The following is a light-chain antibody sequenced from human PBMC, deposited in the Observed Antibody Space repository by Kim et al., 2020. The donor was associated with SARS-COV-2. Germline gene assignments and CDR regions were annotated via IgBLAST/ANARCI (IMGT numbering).Light chain of an antibody. Sequence: SPGERATLSCRASQSVSSNLAWYQQKPGQAPRLHIYGASTRATGIPARFSGSGSGTEFTLTISSLQSEDFAVYYCQRYNNWPPWTFGQGTKVDIK. CDR3: QRYNNWPPWT. J-gene: IGKJ1*01. CDR1: QSVSSN. V-gene: IGKV3-15*01. CDR2: GAS.